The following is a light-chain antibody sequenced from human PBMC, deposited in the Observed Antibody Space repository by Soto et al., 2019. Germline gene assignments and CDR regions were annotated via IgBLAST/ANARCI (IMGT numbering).Light chain of an antibody. V-gene: IGLV2-11*01. CDR1: SSDVGGYNY. Sequence: QSVLAQPRSVSGSPGQSVTISCTGTSSDVGGYNYVSWYQQHPGKAPKLIIYNVNKRPSGVPDRFSGSKSGNTASLTFSGLQAEDEADYYCCSYAGSYTWVFGGGTKVTVL. CDR3: CSYAGSYTWV. CDR2: NVN. J-gene: IGLJ3*02.